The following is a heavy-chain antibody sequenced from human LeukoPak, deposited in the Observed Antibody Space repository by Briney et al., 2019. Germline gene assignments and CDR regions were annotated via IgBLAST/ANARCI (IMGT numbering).Heavy chain of an antibody. J-gene: IGHJ6*02. CDR1: GFTFNSYG. CDR2: IYSGGST. Sequence: GGSLRLSCAASGFTFNSYGMHWVRQAPGKGLEWVSVIYSGGSTYYADSVKGRFTISRDNSKNTLYLQMNSLRAEDTAVYYCARGGTVPNRPLGPGGMDVWGQGTTVTVSS. D-gene: IGHD4-17*01. V-gene: IGHV3-53*01. CDR3: ARGGTVPNRPLGPGGMDV.